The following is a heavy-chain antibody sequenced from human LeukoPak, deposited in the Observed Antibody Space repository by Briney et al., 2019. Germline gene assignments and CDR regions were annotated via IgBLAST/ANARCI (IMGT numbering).Heavy chain of an antibody. J-gene: IGHJ5*02. CDR3: ARDDYPAFCSGGTCYSTNRFDP. D-gene: IGHD2-15*01. CDR1: GYTFTSYY. Sequence: ASVKVSCKAFGYTFTSYYINWVRQAPGQGLEWMGIINPISGDTIYTQKFQGRVTMTRDTSTSTVYMELSSLRSEDTAVYYCARDDYPAFCSGGTCYSTNRFDPWGQGTLVSVSS. V-gene: IGHV1-46*01. CDR2: INPISGDT.